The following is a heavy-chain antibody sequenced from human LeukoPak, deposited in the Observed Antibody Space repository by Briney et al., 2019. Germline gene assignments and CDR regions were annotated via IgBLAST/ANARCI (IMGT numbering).Heavy chain of an antibody. CDR2: INPSSGHT. CDR1: GYTFTGYY. CDR3: ASVGPLYCSSTSCYFGTWVYYYYGMDV. V-gene: IGHV1-2*02. D-gene: IGHD2-2*01. J-gene: IGHJ6*02. Sequence: ASVKVSCKPSGYTFTGYYMHWVRQAPGHVLEWMGWINPSSGHTNYAKKFQGLVTITSDTSISTAYTDLSRLRSDDTSVYYCASVGPLYCSSTSCYFGTWVYYYYGMDVWGQGTTVTVSS.